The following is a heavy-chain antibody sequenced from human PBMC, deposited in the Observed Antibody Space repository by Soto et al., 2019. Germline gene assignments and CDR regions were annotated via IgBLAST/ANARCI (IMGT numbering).Heavy chain of an antibody. CDR3: ARDSEKQEWPQLDSYYYGMDV. CDR2: ISYDGSNK. CDR1: GFTFSSYA. J-gene: IGHJ6*02. Sequence: PGGSLRLSCAASGFTFSSYAMQWVRQSPGKGLEWVAVISYDGSNKYYADSVKGRFTISRDNSKNTLYLQMNSLRAEDTAVYYCARDSEKQEWPQLDSYYYGMDVWGQGTTVTVSS. D-gene: IGHD6-13*01. V-gene: IGHV3-30-3*01.